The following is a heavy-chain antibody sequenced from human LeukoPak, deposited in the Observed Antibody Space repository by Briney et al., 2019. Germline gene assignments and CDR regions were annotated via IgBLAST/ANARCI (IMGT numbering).Heavy chain of an antibody. J-gene: IGHJ6*02. CDR1: GYTFTSYG. D-gene: IGHD3-9*01. V-gene: IGHV1-18*01. CDR2: ISAYNGNT. Sequence: ASVKVSCKASGYTFTSYGISWVRQAPGHGLEWMGWISAYNGNTNYAQKLQGRVTMTTDTSTSTAYMELRSLRSDDTAVYYCARAGGRGYDILTGYNYYYYGMDVWGQGTTVTVSS. CDR3: ARAGGRGYDILTGYNYYYYGMDV.